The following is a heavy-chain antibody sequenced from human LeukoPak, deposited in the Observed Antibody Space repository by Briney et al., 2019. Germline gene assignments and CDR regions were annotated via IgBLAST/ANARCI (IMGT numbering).Heavy chain of an antibody. D-gene: IGHD3-16*01. Sequence: GGSLRLSCAASGFTFNDFAMTWVRQAPGKGLEWVSSIGDAGTYYADSVKGRFTISRDNSKNMLYLQLNSLRAGGTAMYYCAKNLGPFDVRGQGTMVTVSS. V-gene: IGHV3-23*03. CDR2: IGDAGT. J-gene: IGHJ3*01. CDR1: GFTFNDFA. CDR3: AKNLGPFDV.